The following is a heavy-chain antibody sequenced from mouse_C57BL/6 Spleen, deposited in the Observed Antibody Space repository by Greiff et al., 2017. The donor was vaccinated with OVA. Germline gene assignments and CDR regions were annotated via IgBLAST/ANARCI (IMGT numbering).Heavy chain of an antibody. J-gene: IGHJ4*01. CDR1: GFSLTSYG. CDR3: ARHHTSYAVDY. D-gene: IGHD5-1-1*01. Sequence: VKLMESGPGLVAPSQSLSITCTVSGFSLTSYGVHWVRQPPGKGLEWLVVIWSDGSTTYNSAPKSRLSISKDNSKSQVFIKMNSLQTDDTAMYYCARHHTSYAVDYWGQGTSVTVSS. CDR2: IWSDGST. V-gene: IGHV2-6-1*01.